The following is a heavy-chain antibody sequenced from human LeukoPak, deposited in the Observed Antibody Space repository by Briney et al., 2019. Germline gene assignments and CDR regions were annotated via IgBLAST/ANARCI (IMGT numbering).Heavy chain of an antibody. V-gene: IGHV3-73*01. CDR3: TRPYHSNTYYYDSSGEAFDI. J-gene: IGHJ3*02. D-gene: IGHD3-22*01. Sequence: GGSLRLSCAASGFTFSGSAMHWVRQASGKGLEWVGRIRSKANSYATAYAASVKGRFTISRDDSKNTAYLQMNSLKTEDTAVYYCTRPYHSNTYYYDSSGEAFDIWGQGTMVTVSS. CDR2: IRSKANSYAT. CDR1: GFTFSGSA.